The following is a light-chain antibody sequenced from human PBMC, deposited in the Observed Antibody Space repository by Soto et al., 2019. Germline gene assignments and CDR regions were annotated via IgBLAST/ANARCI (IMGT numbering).Light chain of an antibody. CDR3: AAWDYSLNAYV. Sequence: QSALTQPPSASGTPGQRVSISCSGSSSNIGSEAVNWFQHLPGTTPKLLIYGDYQRPSGVPDRFSGSRSGTSASLAISGLQSQDEADYYCAAWDYSLNAYVFGTGTKVTV. V-gene: IGLV1-44*01. CDR2: GDY. CDR1: SSNIGSEA. J-gene: IGLJ1*01.